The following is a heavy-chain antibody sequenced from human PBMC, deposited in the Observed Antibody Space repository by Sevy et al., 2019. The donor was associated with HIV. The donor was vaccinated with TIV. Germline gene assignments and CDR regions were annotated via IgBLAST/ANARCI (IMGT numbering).Heavy chain of an antibody. V-gene: IGHV3-30-3*01. CDR1: GLTFTLYA. CDR2: ISYSGPNK. CDR3: ARVAVEYCTDDCYHRFDY. J-gene: IGHJ4*02. D-gene: IGHD2-21*02. Sequence: GGSLRLSCAASGLTFTLYAIHWIRQAPGKGLEWVAIISYSGPNKYYADSVKGRFTISRDDSKNTAYLQMNNLRTDDTAVYYCARVAVEYCTDDCYHRFDYWGQGTQVTVSS.